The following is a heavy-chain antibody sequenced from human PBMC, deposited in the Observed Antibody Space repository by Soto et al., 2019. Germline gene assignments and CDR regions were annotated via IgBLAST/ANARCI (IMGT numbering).Heavy chain of an antibody. CDR1: GGSFSGYY. V-gene: IGHV4-34*01. CDR3: AKYRRTEAEGFTLDY. CDR2: INHSGST. Sequence: SETLSLTCAVYGGSFSGYYWSWIRQPPGKGLEWIGEINHSGSTTYNPSLESRVTMSVDTSKNQFSLKLNSVDAADTAVYYCAKYRRTEAEGFTLDYWGRGTLVTVSS. J-gene: IGHJ4*02. D-gene: IGHD6-13*01.